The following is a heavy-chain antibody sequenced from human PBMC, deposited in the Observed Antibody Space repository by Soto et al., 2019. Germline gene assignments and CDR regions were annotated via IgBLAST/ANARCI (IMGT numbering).Heavy chain of an antibody. Sequence: GGSLRLSCAASGFTFSSYAMSWVRQAPGKGLEWVSAISGSGGSTYYADSVKGRFTISRDNSKNTLYLQMNSLRAEDTAVYYCAKDLRYSSGWFGAFDIWGQGTMVTVSS. CDR3: AKDLRYSSGWFGAFDI. V-gene: IGHV3-23*01. CDR2: ISGSGGST. CDR1: GFTFSSYA. D-gene: IGHD6-19*01. J-gene: IGHJ3*02.